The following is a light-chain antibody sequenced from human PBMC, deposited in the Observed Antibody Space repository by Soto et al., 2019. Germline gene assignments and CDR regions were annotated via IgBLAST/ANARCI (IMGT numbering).Light chain of an antibody. V-gene: IGKV3-15*01. Sequence: IVMTQSPATLSASPGERVTLSCRASQSVSANLGWYQQKPGQAPGLLIYGASTRATGVPARFSGSGSGTEFTLTINSLQSEDFAVYYCQQYNKWPRAFGQGTKLEIK. CDR2: GAS. CDR3: QQYNKWPRA. J-gene: IGKJ2*01. CDR1: QSVSAN.